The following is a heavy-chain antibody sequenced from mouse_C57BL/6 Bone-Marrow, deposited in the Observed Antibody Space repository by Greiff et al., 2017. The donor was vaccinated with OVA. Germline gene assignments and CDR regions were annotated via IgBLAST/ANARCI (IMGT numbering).Heavy chain of an antibody. J-gene: IGHJ3*01. V-gene: IGHV3-6*01. Sequence: EVQLQQSGPGLVKPSQSLSLTCSVTGYSITSGYYWNWIRQFPGNKLEWMGYISYDGSNNYNPSLKNRISITRDTSKNQFFLKLNSVTTEDTATYYCARDRDDGYYERFAYWGQGTLVTVSA. CDR1: GYSITSGYY. CDR3: ARDRDDGYYERFAY. CDR2: ISYDGSN. D-gene: IGHD2-3*01.